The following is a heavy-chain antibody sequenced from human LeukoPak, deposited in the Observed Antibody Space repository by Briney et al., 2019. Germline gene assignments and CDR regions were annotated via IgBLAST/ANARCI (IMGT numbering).Heavy chain of an antibody. CDR1: GVSISSGSFY. V-gene: IGHV4-61*02. CDR2: IYTSENT. CDR3: ARDDYDSSGYYGAFWFDP. Sequence: SETLSLTCTVSGVSISSGSFYWSWIRQPAGKGLEWIGRIYTSENTNYNPSLQSLITMSVDTSKNQFSLKLSSVTAADTAVYYCARDDYDSSGYYGAFWFDPWGQGILVTVAS. J-gene: IGHJ5*02. D-gene: IGHD3-22*01.